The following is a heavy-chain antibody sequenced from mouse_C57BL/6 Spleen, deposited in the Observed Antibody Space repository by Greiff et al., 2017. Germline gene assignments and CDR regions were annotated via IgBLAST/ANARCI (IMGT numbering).Heavy chain of an antibody. V-gene: IGHV1-26*01. CDR1: GYTFTDYY. CDR2: INPNNGGT. Sequence: VQLKQSGPELVKPGASVKISCKASGYTFTDYYMNWVKQSHGKSLEWIGDINPNNGGTSYNQKFKGKATLNVDKSSSTAYMELRSLTSEDSAIYYCARAQFTTVLEIDYWGQGTTLTVSS. CDR3: ARAQFTTVLEIDY. D-gene: IGHD1-1*01. J-gene: IGHJ2*01.